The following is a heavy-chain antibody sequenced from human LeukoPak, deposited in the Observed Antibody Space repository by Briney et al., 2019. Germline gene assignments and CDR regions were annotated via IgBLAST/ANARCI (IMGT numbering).Heavy chain of an antibody. CDR2: ISSSSSYI. CDR1: GFTFSSYS. D-gene: IGHD2-15*01. Sequence: GGSPRLSCAASGFTFSSYSMNWVRQAPGKGLEWVSSISSSSSYIYYADSVKGRFTISRDNAKNSLYLQMNSLRAEDTAVYYCARDAASGGYHYWGQGTLVTVSS. CDR3: ARDAASGGYHY. J-gene: IGHJ4*02. V-gene: IGHV3-21*01.